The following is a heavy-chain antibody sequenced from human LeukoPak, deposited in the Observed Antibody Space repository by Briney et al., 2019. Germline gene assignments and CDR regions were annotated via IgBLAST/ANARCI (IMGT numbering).Heavy chain of an antibody. V-gene: IGHV1-8*01. D-gene: IGHD2-15*01. Sequence: ASVKVSCKASGYTFTSYDINWVRQATGQGLEWMGWMNPNSGNTGYAQKFQGRVTMTRNTSISTAYMELSSLRSEDTAVCYCARRYCSGGSCYGRQRGYWFDPWGQGTLVTVSS. CDR3: ARRYCSGGSCYGRQRGYWFDP. CDR1: GYTFTSYD. J-gene: IGHJ5*02. CDR2: MNPNSGNT.